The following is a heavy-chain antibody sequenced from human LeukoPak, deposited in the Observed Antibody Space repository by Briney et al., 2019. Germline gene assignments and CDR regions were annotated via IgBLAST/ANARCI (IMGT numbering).Heavy chain of an antibody. V-gene: IGHV4-31*11. D-gene: IGHD2-15*01. CDR1: GGSISSGGYY. CDR2: IYYSGST. Sequence: PSETLSLTCAVSGGSISSGGYYWSWIRQHPGKGLEWIGYIYYSGSTYYNPSLKSRVTISVDTSKNQFSLKLSSVTAADTAVYYCARAPTGKYCSGGSCYSAHWFDPWGQGTLVTVSS. CDR3: ARAPTGKYCSGGSCYSAHWFDP. J-gene: IGHJ5*02.